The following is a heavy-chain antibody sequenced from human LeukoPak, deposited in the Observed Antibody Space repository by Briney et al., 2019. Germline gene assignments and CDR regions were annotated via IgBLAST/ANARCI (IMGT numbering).Heavy chain of an antibody. D-gene: IGHD2-2*01. CDR1: GYTFTSYG. CDR2: ISVYNGNT. Sequence: AASVKVSCKASGYTFTSYGISWVRQAPGQGLEWMGWISVYNGNTNYAQKVQGRVTMTTDTSTSTAQMELRSLRSDDTAVYYCARARMVGVPAAPYWFDPWGQGTLVTVSS. CDR3: ARARMVGVPAAPYWFDP. V-gene: IGHV1-18*01. J-gene: IGHJ5*02.